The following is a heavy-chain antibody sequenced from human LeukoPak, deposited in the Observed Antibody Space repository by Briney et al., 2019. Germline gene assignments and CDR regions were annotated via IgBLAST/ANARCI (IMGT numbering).Heavy chain of an antibody. V-gene: IGHV3-48*01. CDR1: GFTFSSYS. Sequence: PGGSLRLSYAASGFTFSSYSMNWVRQAPGKGLEWVSYISSSSTIYYADSVKGRFTISRDNAKNSLYLQMDSLRAEDTAVYFCAREPTYTSSWYTTCDFWGQGILVTVSS. J-gene: IGHJ4*02. CDR2: ISSSSTI. D-gene: IGHD6-13*01. CDR3: AREPTYTSSWYTTCDF.